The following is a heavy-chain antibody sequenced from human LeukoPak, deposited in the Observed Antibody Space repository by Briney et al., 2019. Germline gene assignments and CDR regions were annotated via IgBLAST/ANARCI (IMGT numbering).Heavy chain of an antibody. CDR3: AKDVYYYDSSAISGLSFDY. CDR2: ISGSGGST. Sequence: GGSLRLSCAASGFTFSSYAMSWVRQAPGKGLEWVSAISGSGGSTYYADSVKGRFTISRDNSKNTLYLQMNSLRAEDTAVYYCAKDVYYYDSSAISGLSFDYWGQGTLVTVSS. D-gene: IGHD3-22*01. V-gene: IGHV3-23*01. J-gene: IGHJ4*02. CDR1: GFTFSSYA.